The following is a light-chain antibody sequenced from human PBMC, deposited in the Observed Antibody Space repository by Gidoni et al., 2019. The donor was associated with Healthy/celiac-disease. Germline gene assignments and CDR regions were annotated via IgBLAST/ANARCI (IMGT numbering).Light chain of an antibody. CDR3: QQRSNWPLT. CDR1: QSVSSY. J-gene: IGKJ4*01. V-gene: IGKV3-11*01. Sequence: EIVLTQSPATLSFSPGERATLSCWPSQSVSSYLAWYQQKAGQAPRLLIYDASNRSTGIPPRFSGSGSGTDFTLTISSLEPEDFAVYYCQQRSNWPLTFGGXTKVEIK. CDR2: DAS.